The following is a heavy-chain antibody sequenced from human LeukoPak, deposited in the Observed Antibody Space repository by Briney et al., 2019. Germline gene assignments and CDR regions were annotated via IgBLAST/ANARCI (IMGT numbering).Heavy chain of an antibody. CDR3: AREWSAFDF. CDR2: IYYSGST. D-gene: IGHD3-3*01. CDR1: GGSLSHHY. V-gene: IGHV4-59*11. J-gene: IGHJ3*01. Sequence: SETLSLTCSVSGGSLSHHYWGWIRQPPGKGLEWLGYIYYSGSTNYNPALKSRVTISVDTSKNQFSLKLNSVTSADTAVYYCAREWSAFDFWGQGTMVTVSS.